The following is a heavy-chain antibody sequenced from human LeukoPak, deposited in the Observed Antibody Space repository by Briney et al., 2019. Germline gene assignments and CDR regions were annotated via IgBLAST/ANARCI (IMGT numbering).Heavy chain of an antibody. V-gene: IGHV3-74*01. CDR3: WQGGYFDY. D-gene: IGHD3-22*01. Sequence: PGGSLRLSCAASGFTFNSYWMHWVRQAPGKGLVWVSRINDDGSTTSYADSVKGRFTISRDNAKNTLYLQMNRLRAEDTAVYYCWQGGYFDYWGQGALVTVSS. CDR1: GFTFNSYW. CDR2: INDDGSTT. J-gene: IGHJ4*02.